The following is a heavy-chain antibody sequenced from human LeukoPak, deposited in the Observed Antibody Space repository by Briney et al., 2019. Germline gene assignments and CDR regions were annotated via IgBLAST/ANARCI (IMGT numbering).Heavy chain of an antibody. CDR2: IYWDDDK. D-gene: IGHD3-3*01. V-gene: IGHV2-5*02. CDR3: AHGTDYDFWSGSSGGFDY. J-gene: IGHJ4*02. CDR1: GFSLGTRGGG. Sequence: SXPTLVKPTQTLTLTGTFSGFSLGTRGGGVGWIRQPPGKALEWLSLIYWDDDKRYSPSLQSRLTITKDTSKNQVVLTMTNMDPVDTATYYCAHGTDYDFWSGSSGGFDYWGQGTLVTVSS.